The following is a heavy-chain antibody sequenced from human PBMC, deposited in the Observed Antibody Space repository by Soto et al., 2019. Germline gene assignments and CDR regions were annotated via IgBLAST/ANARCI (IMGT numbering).Heavy chain of an antibody. CDR3: ARARIVGATSYFDY. CDR2: IGTAGDT. D-gene: IGHD1-26*01. J-gene: IGHJ4*02. V-gene: IGHV3-13*01. CDR1: GFTFSSYD. Sequence: GGSLRLSCAASGFTFSSYDMHWVRQATGKGLEWVSAIGTAGDTYYPGSVKGRFTISRENAKNSLYLQMNSLRAEDTAVYYCARARIVGATSYFDYWGQGTLVTVSS.